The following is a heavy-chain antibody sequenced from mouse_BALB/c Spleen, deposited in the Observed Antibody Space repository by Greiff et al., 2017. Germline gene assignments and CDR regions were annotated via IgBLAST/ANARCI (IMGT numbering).Heavy chain of an antibody. V-gene: IGHV2-6-7*01. D-gene: IGHD1-1*01. Sequence: VQGVESGPGLVAPSQSLSITCTVSGFSLTGYGVNWVRQPPGKGLEWLGMIWGDGSTDYNSALKSRLSISKDNSKSQVFLKMNSLQTDDTARYYCARDYYGSSYGYAMDYWGQGTSVTVSS. CDR2: IWGDGST. CDR3: ARDYYGSSYGYAMDY. CDR1: GFSLTGYG. J-gene: IGHJ4*01.